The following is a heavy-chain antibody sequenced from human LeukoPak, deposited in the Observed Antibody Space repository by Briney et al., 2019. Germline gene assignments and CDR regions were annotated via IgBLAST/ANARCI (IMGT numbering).Heavy chain of an antibody. V-gene: IGHV4-39*01. CDR1: GGSISSSSYY. CDR3: ARHGGSSYGSYYFDF. Sequence: SETLSLTCTVSGGSISSSSYYWGWIRQPPGKVLEWIGTIYYSGSTYYNPSLKSRVTISVDTSKNQFSLKLSSVTAADTAVYYCARHGGSSYGSYYFDFWGQGTLVTVSS. CDR2: IYYSGST. J-gene: IGHJ4*02. D-gene: IGHD5-18*01.